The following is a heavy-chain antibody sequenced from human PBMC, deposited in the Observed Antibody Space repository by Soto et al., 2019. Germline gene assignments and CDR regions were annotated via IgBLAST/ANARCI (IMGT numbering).Heavy chain of an antibody. Sequence: QVQLVESGGGVVQPAGALRLSCAASGFTFSSTGMHWVRQAPGKGLEWVAVISHDGGNKYYGDSVKGRFTISRDNSKNTLYLQMNSLRADDTAVYYCAKDWGIAVAAHWGQGTLVTVSS. CDR1: GFTFSSTG. V-gene: IGHV3-30*18. J-gene: IGHJ4*02. CDR2: ISHDGGNK. D-gene: IGHD6-19*01. CDR3: AKDWGIAVAAH.